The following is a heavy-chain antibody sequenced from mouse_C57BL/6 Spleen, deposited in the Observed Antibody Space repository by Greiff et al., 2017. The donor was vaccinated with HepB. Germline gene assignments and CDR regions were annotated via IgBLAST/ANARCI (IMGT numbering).Heavy chain of an antibody. CDR1: GYAFSSYW. V-gene: IGHV1-80*01. CDR3: ARRDGPYAMDY. J-gene: IGHJ4*01. CDR2: IYPGDGDT. Sequence: VKLMESGAELVKPGASVKISCKASGYAFSSYWMNWVKQRPGKGLEWIGQIYPGDGDTNYNGKFKGKATLTADKSSSTAYMQLSSLTSEDSAVYFCARRDGPYAMDYWGQGTSVTVSS. D-gene: IGHD2-3*01.